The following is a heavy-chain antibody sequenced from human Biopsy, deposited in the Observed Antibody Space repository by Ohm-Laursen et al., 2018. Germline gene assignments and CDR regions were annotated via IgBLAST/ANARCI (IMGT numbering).Heavy chain of an antibody. J-gene: IGHJ4*02. CDR2: IIAVSGLV. CDR3: STPFQYYDSWGGYPPFDH. D-gene: IGHD3-3*01. CDR1: GGTFSNYA. Sequence: SSVKVSCKASGGTFSNYAISWVRQAPGEGLEWMGGIIAVSGLVNYAPKFQGRVSITADKSTTTAYMELSNLKSEDTAVYYCSTPFQYYDSWGGYPPFDHWGQGTLVTVSS. V-gene: IGHV1-69*17.